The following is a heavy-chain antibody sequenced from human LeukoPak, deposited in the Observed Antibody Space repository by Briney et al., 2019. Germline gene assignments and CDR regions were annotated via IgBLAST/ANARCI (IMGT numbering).Heavy chain of an antibody. CDR3: AKASGYSGSNGNYFDY. J-gene: IGHJ4*02. CDR1: GFTFSSYA. Sequence: PGGSLRLSCAASGFTFSSYAMHWVRQAPGKGLEWVAVISYDGSNKYYADSVKGRFTISRDNSKNSLYLQMNSLRAEDTALYYCAKASGYSGSNGNYFDYWGQGTLVTVSS. D-gene: IGHD1-26*01. V-gene: IGHV3-30-3*01. CDR2: ISYDGSNK.